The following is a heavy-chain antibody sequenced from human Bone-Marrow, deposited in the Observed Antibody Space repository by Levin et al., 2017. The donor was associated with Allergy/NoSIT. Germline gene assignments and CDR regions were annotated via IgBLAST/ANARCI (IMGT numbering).Heavy chain of an antibody. CDR1: GYTFTSYY. Sequence: GESLKISCKASGYTFTSYYMHWVRQAPGQGLEWMGIINPSGGSTSYAQKFQGRVTMTRDTSTSTVYMELSSLRSEDTAVYYCARAILDIVVVPAAMGAPRRDYYYYYYMDVWGKGTTVTVSS. CDR2: INPSGGST. D-gene: IGHD2-2*03. J-gene: IGHJ6*03. CDR3: ARAILDIVVVPAAMGAPRRDYYYYYYMDV. V-gene: IGHV1-46*01.